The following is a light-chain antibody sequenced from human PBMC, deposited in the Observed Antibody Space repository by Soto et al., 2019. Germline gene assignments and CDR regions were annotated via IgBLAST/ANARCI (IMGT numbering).Light chain of an antibody. V-gene: IGKV3-20*01. CDR2: GAS. Sequence: VVMTQSPATLSVTPGERATLSCRASQSVTSNLAWYQQKPGQAPRLLIYGASSRATGIPDRFSGSGSGTDFTLTISRLEPEDFAVYYCQQYGSSPYLSRTTFGQGTLLEVK. CDR1: QSVTSN. CDR3: QQYGSSPYLSRTT. J-gene: IGKJ5*01.